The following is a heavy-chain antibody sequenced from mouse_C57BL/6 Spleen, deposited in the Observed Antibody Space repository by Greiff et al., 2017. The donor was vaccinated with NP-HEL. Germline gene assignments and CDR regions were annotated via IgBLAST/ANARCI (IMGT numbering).Heavy chain of an antibody. D-gene: IGHD1-1*01. V-gene: IGHV1-15*01. CDR1: GYTFTDYE. Sequence: VQLQQSGAELVRPGASVTLSCKASGYTFTDYEMHWVKQTPVHGLEWIGAIDPETGGTAYNQKFKGKAILTADKSSSTAYMELRSLTSEDSADYYCTRGVTTVVATEFDVWGTGTTVTVSS. J-gene: IGHJ1*03. CDR3: TRGVTTVVATEFDV. CDR2: IDPETGGT.